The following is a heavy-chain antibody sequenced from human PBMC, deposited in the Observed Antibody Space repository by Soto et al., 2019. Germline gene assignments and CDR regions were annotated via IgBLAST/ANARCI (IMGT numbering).Heavy chain of an antibody. CDR2: SHHSGCT. Sequence: QVQLQESGPGLVKPSGTLSLSCAVSGDSISRRNWWSWVRQSPGQGLEWIGESHHSGCTNYNLSVTRRVTISIDKSKNHFSLSLPSVTAADTAFYYCARATAVADAIVSGVDVWCQGTAVTVSS. D-gene: IGHD2-21*02. J-gene: IGHJ6*02. V-gene: IGHV4-4*02. CDR1: GDSISRRNW. CDR3: ARATAVADAIVSGVDV.